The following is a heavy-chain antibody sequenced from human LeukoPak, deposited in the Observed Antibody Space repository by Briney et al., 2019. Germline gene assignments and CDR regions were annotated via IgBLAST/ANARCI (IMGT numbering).Heavy chain of an antibody. V-gene: IGHV3-23*01. CDR1: RFTFSTYA. CDR3: ARGRGLGVVSPYFDY. CDR2: ISDIGDTT. J-gene: IGHJ4*02. D-gene: IGHD3-3*01. Sequence: GGSLRLSCAASRFTFSTYAMSWVRQAPGKGLEWVSGISDIGDTTYYADSVKGRFTISRDNSKNIVSLQMNNLRAEDTAVYYCARGRGLGVVSPYFDYWGQGTLVTVSS.